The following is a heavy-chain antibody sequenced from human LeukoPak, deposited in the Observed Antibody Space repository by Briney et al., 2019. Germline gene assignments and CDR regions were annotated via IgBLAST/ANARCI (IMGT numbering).Heavy chain of an antibody. J-gene: IGHJ1*01. CDR1: GFTFSSYA. D-gene: IGHD2-21*02. CDR2: ISGSGGST. V-gene: IGHV3-23*01. Sequence: PGGSLRLSCAASGFTFSSYAMSWVRQAPGKGLEWVSAISGSGGSTYYADSVKGRFTISRDNSKNTLYLQMNSLRAEDTAVYYCAKDRGDIVVVTALAEYFQHWGQGTLVTVSS. CDR3: AKDRGDIVVVTALAEYFQH.